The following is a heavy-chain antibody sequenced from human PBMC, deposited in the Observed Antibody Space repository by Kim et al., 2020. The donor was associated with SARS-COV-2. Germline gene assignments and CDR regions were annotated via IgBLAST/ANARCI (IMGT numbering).Heavy chain of an antibody. Sequence: GESLKISCKGSGYSFTSYWIGWVRQMPGKGLEWMGIIYPRDSDTRYSPSFQGQVTISADKSISTAYLQWSSLKASDTAVYYCASRQIVVVPDAFDIWGQGTMVTVSS. D-gene: IGHD2-2*01. J-gene: IGHJ3*02. V-gene: IGHV5-51*01. CDR1: GYSFTSYW. CDR3: ASRQIVVVPDAFDI. CDR2: IYPRDSDT.